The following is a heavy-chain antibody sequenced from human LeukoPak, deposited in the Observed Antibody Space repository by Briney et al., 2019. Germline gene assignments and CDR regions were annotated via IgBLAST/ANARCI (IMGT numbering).Heavy chain of an antibody. CDR3: AREVVIPAAQGMDV. CDR1: GGSLSGYY. V-gene: IGHV4-59*01. D-gene: IGHD2-2*01. CDR2: ICYSGIT. Sequence: SETLSLTCTVSGGSLSGYYWSWIRQSPGKGLEWIGYICYSGITNYNPSLESRVTMSVDPSKRQFSLKLSSVTAADTAVYYCAREVVIPAAQGMDVWGQGTTVTVSS. J-gene: IGHJ6*02.